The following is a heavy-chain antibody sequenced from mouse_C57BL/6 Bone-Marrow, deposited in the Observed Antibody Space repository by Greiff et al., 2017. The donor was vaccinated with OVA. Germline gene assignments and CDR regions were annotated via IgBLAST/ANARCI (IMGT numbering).Heavy chain of an antibody. D-gene: IGHD4-1*01. CDR1: GFTFSDYG. J-gene: IGHJ1*03. CDR3: ARREERGRRYFDV. Sequence: EVQLVESGGGLVKPGGSLKLSCAASGFTFSDYGMHWVRQAPEKGLEWVAYIRSGSSTIYYADTVKGRFTISRDNAKNTLFLQVTNLRSEDTAMYYCARREERGRRYFDVWGTGTTVTVSS. V-gene: IGHV5-17*01. CDR2: IRSGSSTI.